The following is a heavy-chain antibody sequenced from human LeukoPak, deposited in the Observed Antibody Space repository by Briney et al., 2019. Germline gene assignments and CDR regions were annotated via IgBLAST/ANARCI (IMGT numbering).Heavy chain of an antibody. CDR2: TYYRAKWYN. J-gene: IGHJ4*02. CDR3: ARDLYSSGWYRFDY. V-gene: IGHV6-1*01. CDR1: GDSVPSNSAA. Sequence: SQTLSLTCAISGDSVPSNSAAWNWIRQSPSRGLEWLGRTYYRAKWYNDYAVSVKSRITINADTSKNQFSLQLNSVTPEDTAVYYCARDLYSSGWYRFDYWGQGTLVTVSS. D-gene: IGHD6-19*01.